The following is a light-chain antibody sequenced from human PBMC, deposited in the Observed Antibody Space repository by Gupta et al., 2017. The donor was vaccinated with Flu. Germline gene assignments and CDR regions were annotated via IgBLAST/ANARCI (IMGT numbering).Light chain of an antibody. CDR1: SGSVSTSYS. Sequence: QPVVTQEPSFSVSPGGTVTLTCGLISGSVSTSYSPTWYQQTPGQAPRTLIYSASTRSSGVPDRFSGSILGNKAALTITGAQADDESDYYCALYMGSGVSLFGGGTKLTVL. CDR3: ALYMGSGVSL. V-gene: IGLV8-61*01. CDR2: SAS. J-gene: IGLJ3*02.